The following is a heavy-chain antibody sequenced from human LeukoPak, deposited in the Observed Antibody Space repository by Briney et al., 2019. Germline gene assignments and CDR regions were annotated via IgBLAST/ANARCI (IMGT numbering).Heavy chain of an antibody. CDR3: ARPTYCGGDCYSTVGYYGMDV. D-gene: IGHD2-21*02. J-gene: IGHJ6*02. CDR2: ISSSGSTI. V-gene: IGHV3-11*01. CDR1: GFTFSDYY. Sequence: PGGSLRLSCAASGFTFSDYYMSWIRQAPGKGLEWVSYISSSGSTIYYADSVKGRFTISRDNAKNSLYLQMNSLRAEDTAVYYCARPTYCGGDCYSTVGYYGMDVWGQGTTVTDSS.